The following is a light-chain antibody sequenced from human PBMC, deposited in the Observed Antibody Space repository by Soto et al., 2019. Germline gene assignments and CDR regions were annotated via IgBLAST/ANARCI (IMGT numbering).Light chain of an antibody. CDR1: NSNIGSNT. J-gene: IGLJ1*01. Sequence: QSVLTQPPSASGTPGQRITISCSGSNSNIGSNTVNWHQQLPGTAPKLLIYYDNLRPSGVPDRISGSKSGTSASLAISGLQSDDEADYYCAEWDDSLNGRVFGTGTKVTVL. CDR2: YDN. V-gene: IGLV1-44*01. CDR3: AEWDDSLNGRV.